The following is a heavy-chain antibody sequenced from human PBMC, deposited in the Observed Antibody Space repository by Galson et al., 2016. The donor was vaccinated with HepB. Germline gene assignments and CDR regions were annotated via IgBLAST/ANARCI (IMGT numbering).Heavy chain of an antibody. Sequence: ETLSLTCAVSGGSISTNNWWSWVRQPPGKGLEWIGEIFHTGSTNYNASPKSRLTMSIDKSENQFSLKLSSVAAADTAVYYCAKVSDILTAYSYYFDYWGQGILVTVSS. J-gene: IGHJ4*02. V-gene: IGHV4-4*02. CDR1: GGSISTNNW. CDR3: AKVSDILTAYSYYFDY. D-gene: IGHD3-9*01. CDR2: IFHTGST.